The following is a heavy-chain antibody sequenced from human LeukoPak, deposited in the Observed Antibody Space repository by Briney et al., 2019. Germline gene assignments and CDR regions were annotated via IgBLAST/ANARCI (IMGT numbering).Heavy chain of an antibody. CDR3: AKDLKGDFWSGYYTDPGY. CDR1: GFTFSSYA. V-gene: IGHV3-23*01. CDR2: ISGSGGST. Sequence: GGSLRLSCAASGFTFSSYAMSWVRQAPGKGLEWVSAISGSGGSTYYADSVKGRFTISRDNSKNTLYLQVNSLRAEDTAVYYCAKDLKGDFWSGYYTDPGYWGQGTLVTVSS. D-gene: IGHD3-3*01. J-gene: IGHJ4*02.